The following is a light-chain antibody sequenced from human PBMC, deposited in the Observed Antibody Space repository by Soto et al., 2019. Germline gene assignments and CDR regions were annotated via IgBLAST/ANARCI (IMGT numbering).Light chain of an antibody. J-gene: IGKJ4*01. CDR2: AAS. V-gene: IGKV3-11*01. CDR3: QQRSNWPPLT. Sequence: DTVLTQSPSTLSLSPGERATLSCRASQSVSSYLAWYQQKPGQAPRLLIYAASNRATGIPARFSGSGSGTDFTLTISSLEPEDFAVYYCQQRSNWPPLTFGGGTKVEIK. CDR1: QSVSSY.